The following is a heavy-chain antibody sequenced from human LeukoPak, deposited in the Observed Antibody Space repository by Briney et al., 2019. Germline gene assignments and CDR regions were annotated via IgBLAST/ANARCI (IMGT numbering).Heavy chain of an antibody. V-gene: IGHV3-33*06. Sequence: PGRSLRLSCEASGFAFRSSGMHWVRQAPGKGLEWVAVIWSDESHKYYADSVKGRFTVSRDNSKNTLYLQMNSLRAEDTAVYYCAKDYRLRLGELSYLEYWGQGTLVTVSS. CDR2: IWSDESHK. D-gene: IGHD3-16*02. CDR3: AKDYRLRLGELSYLEY. J-gene: IGHJ4*02. CDR1: GFAFRSSG.